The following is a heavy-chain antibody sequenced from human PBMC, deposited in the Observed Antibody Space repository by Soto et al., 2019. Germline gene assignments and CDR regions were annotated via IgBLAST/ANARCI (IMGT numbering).Heavy chain of an antibody. CDR1: GFIFSSAG. V-gene: IGHV3-30*18. J-gene: IGHJ6*02. D-gene: IGHD2-2*01. Sequence: QVQLVASGGGGVQPGRSLRLSCAASGFIFSSAGMHWVRQAPGKGLEWVAVISSDGSNKFYADSMKGRFTISRDNSKNTLYLQMNSLRVEDTAVYFCAKDMGFVAVVPPVDAGYGLDVWGQGTTVTVSS. CDR3: AKDMGFVAVVPPVDAGYGLDV. CDR2: ISSDGSNK.